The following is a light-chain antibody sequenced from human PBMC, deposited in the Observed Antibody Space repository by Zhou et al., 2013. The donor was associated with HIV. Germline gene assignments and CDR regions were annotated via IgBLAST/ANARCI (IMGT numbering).Light chain of an antibody. J-gene: IGKJ1*01. CDR1: QSISSY. V-gene: IGKV3-11*01. CDR3: QHRSSWPPVT. CDR2: DAS. Sequence: PGGRATLSCRASQSISSYLGWYQQRPGQAPRLLIYDASNRATGIPARFSGSGSGTDFTLTISSLEPEDFAVYYCQHRSSWPPVTFGQGTKVEIK.